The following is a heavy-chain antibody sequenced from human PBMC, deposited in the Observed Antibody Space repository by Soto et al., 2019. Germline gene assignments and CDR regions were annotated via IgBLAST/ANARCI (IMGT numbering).Heavy chain of an antibody. CDR3: ARDTADYPTDTAYNWFDP. CDR1: GFTFSSYS. Sequence: EVQLVESGGGLVKPGGTLRLSCAASGFTFSSYSMNWVRQAPGKGLEWVSSISSSSSYIYYADSVKGRFTISRDNAKNSLYLQMNSLRAEDTAVYYCARDTADYPTDTAYNWFDPWGQGTLVTVSS. J-gene: IGHJ5*02. CDR2: ISSSSSYI. V-gene: IGHV3-21*01. D-gene: IGHD4-17*01.